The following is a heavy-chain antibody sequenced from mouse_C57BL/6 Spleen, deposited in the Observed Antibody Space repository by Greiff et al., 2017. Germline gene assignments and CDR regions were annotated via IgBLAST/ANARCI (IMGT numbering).Heavy chain of an antibody. CDR2: INPNNGGT. V-gene: IGHV1-26*01. CDR3: ASRWLEGY. J-gene: IGHJ2*01. CDR1: GYTFTDYY. Sequence: EVQLQQSGPELVKPGASVKISCKASGYTFTDYYMNWVKQSHGKSLEWIGDINPNNGGTSYNQKFKGKATLTVDKSSSTAYMELRSLTSEDSAVYYCASRWLEGYWGQGTTLTVSS. D-gene: IGHD2-3*01.